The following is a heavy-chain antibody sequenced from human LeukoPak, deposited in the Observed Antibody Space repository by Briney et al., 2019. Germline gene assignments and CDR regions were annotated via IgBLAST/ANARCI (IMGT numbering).Heavy chain of an antibody. V-gene: IGHV4-59*08. Sequence: PSETLSLTCTVSGGSISSYYWSWIRQPPGKGLEWIGYIYYSGRTNYNPSLKSRVTISVDTSKNQFSLKLNSVTAADTAVYYCARQDDILTLDPWGQGTLVTVPS. CDR3: ARQDDILTLDP. CDR2: IYYSGRT. D-gene: IGHD3-9*01. J-gene: IGHJ5*02. CDR1: GGSISSYY.